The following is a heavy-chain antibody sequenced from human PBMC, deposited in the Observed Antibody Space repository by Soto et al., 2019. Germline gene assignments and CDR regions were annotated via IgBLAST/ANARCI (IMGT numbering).Heavy chain of an antibody. CDR1: GFTFDDYS. CDR3: VKDRRSGYYYFFDH. Sequence: EVQLVESGGGLVQPGRSLRLSCTASGFTFDDYSMHWVRQAPGKGLEWVAGISWNSGRIGYGDSVKGRFTISRDNAKNSLFLQMNSLRTEDTALYYCVKDRRSGYYYFFDHWGQGIRVTVSS. CDR2: ISWNSGRI. D-gene: IGHD3-22*01. V-gene: IGHV3-9*01. J-gene: IGHJ4*02.